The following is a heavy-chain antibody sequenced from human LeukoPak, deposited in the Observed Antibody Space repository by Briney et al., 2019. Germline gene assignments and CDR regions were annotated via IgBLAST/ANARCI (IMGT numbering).Heavy chain of an antibody. D-gene: IGHD3-3*01. CDR3: ARGFTYYDFWSGYSSXFDP. J-gene: IGHJ5*02. Sequence: GGSLRLSCAASGFTFSSYSKNWVRQAPGKGLEWVSSISSSSSYIYYADSVKGRFTISRDNAKNSLYLQMDSLRAEDTAVYYCARGFTYYDFWSGYSSXFDPWGQGTLVTVSS. CDR1: GFTFSSYS. CDR2: ISSSSSYI. V-gene: IGHV3-21*01.